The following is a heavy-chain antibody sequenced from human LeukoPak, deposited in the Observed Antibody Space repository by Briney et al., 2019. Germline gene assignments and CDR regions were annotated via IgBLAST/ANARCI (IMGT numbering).Heavy chain of an antibody. J-gene: IGHJ4*02. CDR2: IKGDGIST. CDR3: AKGRVVGADLDY. V-gene: IGHV3-74*01. CDR1: GFDFSSNW. Sequence: GGSLRLSCAASGFDFSSNWMHWVRHAPGQGLVWVSRIKGDGISTNYADSVKGRFTISRDIAKNTLYLQMNSLRAEDTAVYYCAKGRVVGADLDYWGQGTLVTVSS. D-gene: IGHD1-26*01.